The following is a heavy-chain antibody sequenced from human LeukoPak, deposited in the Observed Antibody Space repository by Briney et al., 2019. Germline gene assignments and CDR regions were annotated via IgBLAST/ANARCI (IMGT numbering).Heavy chain of an antibody. Sequence: EGSLRLSCAASGFTFSSYAMSWVRQAPGKGLEWVSAISGSGGSTYYADSVQGRFTISRDNSKNTLYLQRNSLRAEDTAVYYCAKDRRSWPYYFDYWGQGTLVTVSS. CDR2: ISGSGGST. CDR1: GFTFSSYA. J-gene: IGHJ4*02. CDR3: AKDRRSWPYYFDY. D-gene: IGHD6-13*01. V-gene: IGHV3-23*01.